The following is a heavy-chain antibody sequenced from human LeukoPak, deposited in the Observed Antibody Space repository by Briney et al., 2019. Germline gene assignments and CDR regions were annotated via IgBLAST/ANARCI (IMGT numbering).Heavy chain of an antibody. CDR3: ARDPGAIVPGGDRLDP. CDR2: ISVYNGNT. Sequence: GASVKVSCKASGYSFTTYGISWVRQAPGQGLEWMGWISVYNGNTIYEQKFQGRVTVTTDTSTSTAYMELRSLRSDDTAVYYCARDPGAIVPGGDRLDPWGQGTLVTVSS. V-gene: IGHV1-18*04. J-gene: IGHJ5*02. D-gene: IGHD3-16*02. CDR1: GYSFTTYG.